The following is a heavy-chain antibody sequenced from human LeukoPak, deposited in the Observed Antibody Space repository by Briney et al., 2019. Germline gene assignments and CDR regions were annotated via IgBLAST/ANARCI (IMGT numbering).Heavy chain of an antibody. CDR1: GLTFSSYA. CDR2: IAGSGGTT. D-gene: IGHD4/OR15-4a*01. Sequence: GGSLRLSCAASGLTFSSYAMSGVRQAPGGGVGWGSAIAGSGGTTYYADSVKRQFPLTRDNSKNTVYLQMNSLRAEDTAVSYCAKVADYAPKTPFDYGGQGTLVTVSS. J-gene: IGHJ4*02. V-gene: IGHV3-23*01. CDR3: AKVADYAPKTPFDY.